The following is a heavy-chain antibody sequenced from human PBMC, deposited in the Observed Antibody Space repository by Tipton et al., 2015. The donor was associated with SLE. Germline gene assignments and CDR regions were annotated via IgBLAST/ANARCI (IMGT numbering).Heavy chain of an antibody. J-gene: IGHJ5*02. CDR3: ARLDYDISNWFDP. V-gene: IGHV4-39*01. D-gene: IGHD3-9*01. Sequence: TLSLTCNVSGGSIRSSSYYWGWIRQPPGKGLEWIGSIYYSGSTYYNPSLKSRVTISVDTSKNQYSLKLSSLTAADTAVYYCARLDYDISNWFDPWGQGTLVTVSS. CDR1: GGSIRSSSYY. CDR2: IYYSGST.